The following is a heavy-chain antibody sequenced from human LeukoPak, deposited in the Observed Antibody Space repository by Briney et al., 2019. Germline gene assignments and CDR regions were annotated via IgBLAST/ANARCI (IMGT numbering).Heavy chain of an antibody. D-gene: IGHD1-26*01. Sequence: GRSLRLSCAASGFTFSSYAMHWVRQAPGKGLEWVAVISYDGSNKYYADSVKGRFTISRDNFKNTLYLQMNSLRAEDTAVYYCAREVGWFDPWGQGTLVTVSS. CDR2: ISYDGSNK. V-gene: IGHV3-30-3*01. CDR1: GFTFSSYA. J-gene: IGHJ5*02. CDR3: AREVGWFDP.